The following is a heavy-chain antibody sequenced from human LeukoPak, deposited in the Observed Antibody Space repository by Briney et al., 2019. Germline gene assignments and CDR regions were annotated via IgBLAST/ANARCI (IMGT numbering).Heavy chain of an antibody. CDR1: GGSISISSYY. J-gene: IGHJ4*02. D-gene: IGHD6-19*01. CDR3: AKEGGIAVAGLFSY. Sequence: PSETLSLTCTVSGGSISISSYYWGWVRQPPGKGLEWIANVYYSGSTYYNPSLKSRVTISINTSKDQFSLKLNSVTAADTAVYYCAKEGGIAVAGLFSYWGQGTLVTVSS. CDR2: VYYSGST. V-gene: IGHV4-39*07.